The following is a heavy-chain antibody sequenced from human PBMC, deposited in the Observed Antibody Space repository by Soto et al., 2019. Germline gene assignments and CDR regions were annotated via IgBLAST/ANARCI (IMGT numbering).Heavy chain of an antibody. V-gene: IGHV3-23*01. CDR3: AKGGWHNDY. Sequence: GGSLRLSCAASGFTFSNYGMTWVRQAPGKGLEWVSVISGSGGSTDYADSVKGRFTISRDNSRNTLYLQMNSLRAEDTALYYCAKGGWHNDYWGRGTLVTVSS. J-gene: IGHJ4*02. CDR1: GFTFSNYG. D-gene: IGHD6-19*01. CDR2: ISGSGGST.